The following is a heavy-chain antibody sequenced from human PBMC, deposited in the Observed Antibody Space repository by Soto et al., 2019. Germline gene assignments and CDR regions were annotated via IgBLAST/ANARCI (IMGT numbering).Heavy chain of an antibody. CDR1: GFNFRSYA. Sequence: PGGSLRLSCSVSGFNFRSYAMSWVRLAPGKGLEWVSAISGSGGSTYYADSVKGRFTISRDISKNTLYLQMNSLRAEDTAVYYCAKVPDYDILTGYVNYWGQGTLVTVSS. J-gene: IGHJ4*02. D-gene: IGHD3-9*01. CDR3: AKVPDYDILTGYVNY. CDR2: ISGSGGST. V-gene: IGHV3-23*01.